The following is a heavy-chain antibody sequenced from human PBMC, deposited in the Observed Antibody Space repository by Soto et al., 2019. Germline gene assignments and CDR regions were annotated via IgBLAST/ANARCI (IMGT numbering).Heavy chain of an antibody. V-gene: IGHV3-33*01. J-gene: IGHJ4*02. CDR3: ARDHYSSGWTGYFDY. D-gene: IGHD6-19*01. CDR2: IWYDGSNK. CDR1: GFTFSSYV. Sequence: QVQLVESGGGVVQPGRSLRLSCAASGFTFSSYVMHWVRQAPGKGLEWVAVIWYDGSNKYYADSVKGRFTISRDNSKNTLYLQMNILRAEDTAVYYCARDHYSSGWTGYFDYWGQGTLVTVSS.